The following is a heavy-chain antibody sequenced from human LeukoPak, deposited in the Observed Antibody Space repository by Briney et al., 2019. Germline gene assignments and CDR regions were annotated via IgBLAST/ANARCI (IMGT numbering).Heavy chain of an antibody. CDR3: ARDHLGYSFDY. Sequence: GGSLRLSCSPSGFNFETYSMYWVRQAPGKGLEWLSYINSAGNIIYYADSVKGRFTVSRDNTRKSLSLEMNTLRVEDTAIYYCARDHLGYSFDYWGQGTLVTVSS. J-gene: IGHJ4*02. D-gene: IGHD3-22*01. CDR1: GFNFETYS. CDR2: INSAGNII. V-gene: IGHV3-48*04.